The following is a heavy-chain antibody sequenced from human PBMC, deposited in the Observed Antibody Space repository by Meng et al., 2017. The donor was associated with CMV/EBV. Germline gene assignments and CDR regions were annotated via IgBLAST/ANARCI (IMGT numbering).Heavy chain of an antibody. D-gene: IGHD3-9*01. CDR2: ISWNGGTI. CDR3: VKGTGYDILTGYLDY. CDR1: GFTFDDYA. Sequence: GGSLRLSCAASGFTFDDYALHWVRQPPGKGLEWVSGISWNGGTIDYVDSVRDRFTISRDNDRNSVYLLMDSLRLEDTAKYFCVKGTGYDILTGYLDYWGRGVLVTVSS. V-gene: IGHV3-9*01. J-gene: IGHJ4*02.